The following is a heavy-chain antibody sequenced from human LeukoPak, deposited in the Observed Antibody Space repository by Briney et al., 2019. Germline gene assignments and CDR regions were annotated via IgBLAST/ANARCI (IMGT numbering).Heavy chain of an antibody. CDR2: ISAYNGNT. V-gene: IGHV1-18*01. CDR1: GYTFTSYG. Sequence: EAAVKVSCKASGYTFTSYGISWVRQAPGQGLEWMGWISAYNGNTNYAQKLQGRVTMTTDTSTSTAYMELRSLRSDDTAVYYCARDQRRHCSGGSCYSKYDYWGQRTLVTVS. CDR3: ARDQRRHCSGGSCYSKYDY. J-gene: IGHJ4*02. D-gene: IGHD2-15*01.